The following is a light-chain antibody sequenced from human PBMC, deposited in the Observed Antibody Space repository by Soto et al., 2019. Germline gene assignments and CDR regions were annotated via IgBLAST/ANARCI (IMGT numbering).Light chain of an antibody. V-gene: IGKV1-12*01. J-gene: IGKJ4*01. Sequence: DIQMTQSPSSVSASVGDRVTITCRASRDIKTSLAWYQQRPGKGPELLIYDASTLQSGVPSRISGSGSGTEFALTISRLQPEDFATFYCQQINSFLPTFGGGTKVAI. CDR1: RDIKTS. CDR2: DAS. CDR3: QQINSFLPT.